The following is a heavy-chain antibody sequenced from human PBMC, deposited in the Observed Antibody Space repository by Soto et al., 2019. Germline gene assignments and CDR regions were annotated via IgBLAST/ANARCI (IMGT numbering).Heavy chain of an antibody. CDR2: INHSGST. J-gene: IGHJ3*02. V-gene: IGHV4-34*01. CDR3: ARGSGAAAGTLHTPRNPRCAFDI. D-gene: IGHD6-13*01. Sequence: QVQLQQWGAGLLKPSETLSLTCAVYGGSFSGYYWSWIRQPPGKGLERIGEINHSGSTNYNPSLKSRVTISVDTSKNQFSLKLSSVTAADTAVYYCARGSGAAAGTLHTPRNPRCAFDIWGQGTMVTVSS. CDR1: GGSFSGYY.